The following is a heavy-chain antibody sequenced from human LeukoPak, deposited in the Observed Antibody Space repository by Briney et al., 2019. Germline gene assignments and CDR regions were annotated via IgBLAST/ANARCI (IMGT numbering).Heavy chain of an antibody. J-gene: IGHJ4*02. V-gene: IGHV1-2*02. Sequence: ASVKVSCKASGYTFTGYYMHWVRQAPGQGLEWMGWINPNSGGTNYAQKFQGRVTMTRDTSISTAYMELSRLRSDDTAVYYCAREPYCSGGSCYSGFDYWGQGTLVTVSS. CDR1: GYTFTGYY. D-gene: IGHD2-15*01. CDR2: INPNSGGT. CDR3: AREPYCSGGSCYSGFDY.